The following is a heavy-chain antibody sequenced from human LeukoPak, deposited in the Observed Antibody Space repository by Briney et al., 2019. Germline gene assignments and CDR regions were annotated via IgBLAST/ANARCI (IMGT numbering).Heavy chain of an antibody. CDR3: AKGAGGSGSYYPYF. V-gene: IGHV5-51*01. CDR2: IYPGDSDT. J-gene: IGHJ4*02. Sequence: GESLKISCKASGYSCITHWIAWVRQTPGKGLEWMGIIYPGDSDTKYSPSFQGQVTISADKSISTAYLQWSSLKASDTAMYYCAKGAGGSGSYYPYFWGRGTLVTVSS. D-gene: IGHD3-10*01. CDR1: GYSCITHW.